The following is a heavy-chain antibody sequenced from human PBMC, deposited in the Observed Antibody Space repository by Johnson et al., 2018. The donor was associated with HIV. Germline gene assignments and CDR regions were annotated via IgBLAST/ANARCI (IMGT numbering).Heavy chain of an antibody. D-gene: IGHD3-22*01. V-gene: IGHV3-30*04. CDR2: ISYDGSNN. J-gene: IGHJ3*02. Sequence: QEYLVASGGGAVPPGRSLRLSCASFGFTFICSAMHWVRQAPGMGLGWVALISYDGSNNYYADSVKGRFIISRDTSKNTLYLQMNSLRAEDTAVYYCARDGPYYDSSGYYYGTVFYAFDIWGQGTMVTVSS. CDR1: GFTFICSA. CDR3: ARDGPYYDSSGYYYGTVFYAFDI.